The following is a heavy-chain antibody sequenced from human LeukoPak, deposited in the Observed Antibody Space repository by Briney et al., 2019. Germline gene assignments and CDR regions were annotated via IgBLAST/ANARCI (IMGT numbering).Heavy chain of an antibody. Sequence: ASVKVSCKASGYTFTGYYVHWVRQAPGQGLEWMGRINPDSGDTNYAQKFQGRVTMTRDTSISTAYMELSRLRSDDTAVYYCARDYCGGDCFPDYWGQGTLVTVSS. D-gene: IGHD2-21*02. J-gene: IGHJ4*02. CDR3: ARDYCGGDCFPDY. CDR1: GYTFTGYY. V-gene: IGHV1-2*06. CDR2: INPDSGDT.